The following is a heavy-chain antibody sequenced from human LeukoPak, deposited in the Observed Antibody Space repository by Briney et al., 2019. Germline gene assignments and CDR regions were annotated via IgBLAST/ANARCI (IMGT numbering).Heavy chain of an antibody. V-gene: IGHV4-39*01. CDR2: LFSNGRT. J-gene: IGHJ4*02. D-gene: IGHD2-15*01. CDR3: ASSTNRYSTSHHYFDL. CDR1: GASFSDSRYY. Sequence: PSETLSLTCTVFGASFSDSRYYWGWVRQSPGKGLEWIATLFSNGRTFYNSSLKSRVTMSVDTSKSQFSLKLSSVTAADTAVYYCASSTNRYSTSHHYFDLWGQGALVTVSS.